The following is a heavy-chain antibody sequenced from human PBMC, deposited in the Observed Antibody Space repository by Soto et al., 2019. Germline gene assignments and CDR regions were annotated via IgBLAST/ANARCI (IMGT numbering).Heavy chain of an antibody. J-gene: IGHJ4*02. CDR1: GYTFISYY. D-gene: IGHD6-13*01. V-gene: IGHV1-46*03. Sequence: ASVKVSCKASGYTFISYYIRWVRQAPGQGLEWMGIINPSVGSTSYAQKFQDRVTMTRDTSTSTVYMEMSSLRSEDTAVFYCARAAAGTPFDYWGQGTLVTVSS. CDR3: ARAAAGTPFDY. CDR2: INPSVGST.